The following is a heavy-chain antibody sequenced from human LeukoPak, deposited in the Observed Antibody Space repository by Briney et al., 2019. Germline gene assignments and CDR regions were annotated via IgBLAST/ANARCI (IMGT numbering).Heavy chain of an antibody. CDR3: ARGVVSLTPYYFDY. CDR1: GGSFSGYY. D-gene: IGHD2-15*01. J-gene: IGHJ4*02. Sequence: PSETLSLTCAVYGGSFSGYYWSWIRQPPGKGLEWIGYIYYSGSTYYNPSLKSRLTISVDTSKNQFSLKLSSVTAADTAVYYCARGVVSLTPYYFDYWGQGTLVTVSS. V-gene: IGHV4-34*09. CDR2: IYYSGST.